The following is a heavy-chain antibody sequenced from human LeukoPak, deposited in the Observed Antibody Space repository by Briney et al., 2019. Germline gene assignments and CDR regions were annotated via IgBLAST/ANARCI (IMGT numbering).Heavy chain of an antibody. Sequence: PSETLSLTCAVYGGSFSGFYWTWIRQPPGKGLEWIGEINHSGSTNYNPSLKSRVTISVDTSKNQFSLKLSSVTAADTAVYYCAREVIGAFDAFDIWGQGTMVTVSS. CDR3: AREVIGAFDAFDI. CDR1: GGSFSGFY. D-gene: IGHD2/OR15-2a*01. CDR2: INHSGST. V-gene: IGHV4-34*01. J-gene: IGHJ3*02.